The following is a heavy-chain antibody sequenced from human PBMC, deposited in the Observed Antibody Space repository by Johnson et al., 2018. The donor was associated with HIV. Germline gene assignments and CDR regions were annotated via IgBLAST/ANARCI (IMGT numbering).Heavy chain of an antibody. CDR2: ISYDGSNR. CDR1: GFTFSNYA. J-gene: IGHJ3*01. Sequence: QVQLVQSGGGVVQPGRSLRLSCAASGFTFSNYAVHWVRQTPGKGLEWVAVISYDGSNRYYADSVKGRFTISRDNPKNSLYLQMNSLRVEDAAIYYCARDEVDDGAFDGWGQGTMVTVSS. CDR3: ARDEVDDGAFDG. V-gene: IGHV3-30*04. D-gene: IGHD2-2*01.